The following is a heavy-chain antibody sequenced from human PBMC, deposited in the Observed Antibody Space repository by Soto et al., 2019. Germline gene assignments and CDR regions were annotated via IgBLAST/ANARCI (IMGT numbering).Heavy chain of an antibody. V-gene: IGHV3-23*01. CDR1: GFSFANYA. Sequence: PGGSLRLSCAASGFSFANYAMGWVRQAPGKGLEWVSVIRGTGGTYYADSVKGRFTISRDNSKNTLYLQMNSLRAEDTAVYYCAKDVNYDILAGYYYYWGQGTLVTVSS. CDR3: AKDVNYDILAGYYYY. D-gene: IGHD3-9*01. CDR2: IRGTGGT. J-gene: IGHJ4*02.